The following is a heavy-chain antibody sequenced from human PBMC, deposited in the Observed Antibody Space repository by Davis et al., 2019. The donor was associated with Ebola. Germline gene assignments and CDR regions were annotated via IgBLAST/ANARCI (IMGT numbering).Heavy chain of an antibody. V-gene: IGHV1-69*13. Sequence: SVKVSCKASGGTFSSYAISWVRQAPGQGLEWMGGIIPIFGTANYAQKFQGRVTITADESTSTAYMELSSLRSEDTAVYYCARGYSGSYLRVYYYGMDVWGQGTTVTVSS. J-gene: IGHJ6*02. CDR2: IIPIFGTA. D-gene: IGHD1-26*01. CDR1: GGTFSSYA. CDR3: ARGYSGSYLRVYYYGMDV.